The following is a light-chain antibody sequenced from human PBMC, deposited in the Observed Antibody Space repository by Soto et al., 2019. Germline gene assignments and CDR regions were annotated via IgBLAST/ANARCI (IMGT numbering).Light chain of an antibody. CDR2: GAS. CDR1: QSVSSTN. CDR3: QQYGSSVT. J-gene: IGKJ3*01. V-gene: IGKV3-20*01. Sequence: EIVLTQSPGTLSLSPGERATLSCRASQSVSSTNLAWYQQKPGQAPRLLIYGASSRATGLPDRFSGSGSGTVFPLTISILEPEDVAVYYCQQYGSSVTFGPGTKVEIK.